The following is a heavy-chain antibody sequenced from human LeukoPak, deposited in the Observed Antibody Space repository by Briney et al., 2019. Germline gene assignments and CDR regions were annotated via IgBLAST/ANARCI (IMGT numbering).Heavy chain of an antibody. Sequence: GGSLRLSCAASGFTFSSYAMSWVRQAPGKGLEWVSAISGSGGSTYYADSVKGRFTISRDISKNTLYVQMNSLRAEDAAVYYCAKDKGWGYSSYDYYGMDVWGQGTTVTVSS. J-gene: IGHJ6*02. V-gene: IGHV3-23*01. D-gene: IGHD1-26*01. CDR1: GFTFSSYA. CDR3: AKDKGWGYSSYDYYGMDV. CDR2: ISGSGGST.